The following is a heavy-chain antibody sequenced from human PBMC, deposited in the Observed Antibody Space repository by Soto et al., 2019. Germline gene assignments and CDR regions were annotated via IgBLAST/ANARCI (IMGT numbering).Heavy chain of an antibody. Sequence: RASVKVSCKASGYSFTSYDINWVRQATGQGLEWMGWMDPKTGNTDYGQKFQGRVTMTRNTSISTAYMGLSSLTSEDTAVYYCARGRGWRDYWGQGTLVTV. CDR3: ARGRGWRDY. CDR2: MDPKTGNT. D-gene: IGHD6-19*01. J-gene: IGHJ4*02. V-gene: IGHV1-8*01. CDR1: GYSFTSYD.